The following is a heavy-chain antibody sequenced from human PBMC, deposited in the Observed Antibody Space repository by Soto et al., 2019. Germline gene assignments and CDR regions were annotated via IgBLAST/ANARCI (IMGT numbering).Heavy chain of an antibody. CDR1: GFTFSNAW. D-gene: IGHD3-3*01. CDR2: IKSKTDGGTT. CDR3: TSDFWSGYYLDWFDP. J-gene: IGHJ5*02. V-gene: IGHV3-15*07. Sequence: GGSLRLSCAASGFTFSNAWMNWVRQAPGKGLEWVGRIKSKTDGGTTDYAAPVKGRFTISRDDSKNTLYLQMNSLKTEDTTEDYCTSDFWSGYYLDWFDPWGQGTLVTVS.